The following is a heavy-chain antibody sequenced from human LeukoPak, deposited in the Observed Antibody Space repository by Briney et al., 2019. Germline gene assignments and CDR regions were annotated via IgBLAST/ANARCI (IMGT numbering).Heavy chain of an antibody. Sequence: KAGGSLRLSCAASGFTFSDYYMSWIRQAPGKGLEWVSSISSSSIYIYYADSVKGRFTISRDNAKKSLYLQMNSLRAEDTAVYYCARVAAADTAMTNFDHWGQGTLVTVSS. CDR1: GFTFSDYY. CDR2: ISSSSIYI. J-gene: IGHJ4*02. V-gene: IGHV3-11*05. D-gene: IGHD5-18*01. CDR3: ARVAAADTAMTNFDH.